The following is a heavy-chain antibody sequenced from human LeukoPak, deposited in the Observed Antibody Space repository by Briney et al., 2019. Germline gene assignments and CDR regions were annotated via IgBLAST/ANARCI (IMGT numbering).Heavy chain of an antibody. CDR2: VSPPGGGT. D-gene: IGHD7-27*01. J-gene: IGHJ4*02. CDR3: ARDLAWGAFDY. CDR1: GFSFSYHG. V-gene: IGHV3-23*01. Sequence: GGSLRLSCVASGFSFSYHGMNWVRLAPGKGLEWASGVSPPGGGTYYADSVKGRFTISRDDSRNTLSLQMNSLRVEDTAVYYCARDLAWGAFDYWGPGILVAVSS.